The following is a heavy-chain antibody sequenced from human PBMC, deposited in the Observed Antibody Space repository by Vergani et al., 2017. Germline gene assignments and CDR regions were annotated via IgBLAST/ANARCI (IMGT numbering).Heavy chain of an antibody. D-gene: IGHD3-16*01. CDR3: ARHSTVGTLGKLGWIVP. Sequence: QLQLQESGPGLVKPSATLSLTCSVSGTSIRSSNYYWGWIRQPPGKGLEWIASIYYSGSTYYNPSLKSRVTISVDTSKNQFSLKLSSVTAAETAVYFCARHSTVGTLGKLGWIVPGCQGMMVTVSS. CDR1: GTSIRSSNYY. V-gene: IGHV4-39*01. CDR2: IYYSGST. J-gene: IGHJ5*02.